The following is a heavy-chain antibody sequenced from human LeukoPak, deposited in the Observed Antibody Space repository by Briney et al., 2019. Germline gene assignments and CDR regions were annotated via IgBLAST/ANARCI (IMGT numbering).Heavy chain of an antibody. D-gene: IGHD5-24*01. Sequence: ASVKVSCKASGYIFADYYMHWVRQAPGQGLEGMGWINPNNGGTNYAQKFQGRVTMTRDTSISTAYMELSRLRSDDTAMYYCAKDRSWVEMATINSFDYWGQGTLVTVSS. J-gene: IGHJ4*02. CDR1: GYIFADYY. V-gene: IGHV1-2*02. CDR2: INPNNGGT. CDR3: AKDRSWVEMATINSFDY.